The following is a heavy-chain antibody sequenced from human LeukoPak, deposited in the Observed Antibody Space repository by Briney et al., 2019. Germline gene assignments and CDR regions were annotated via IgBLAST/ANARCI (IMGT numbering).Heavy chain of an antibody. D-gene: IGHD3-10*01. CDR1: GDSVSSNSAA. Sequence: SQTLSLTCAISGDSVSSNSAAWNWIRQSPSIGLEWLGRTNYRSKWYNDYVVSVKSRITINPDTSKDQYSLQLNSVTPEHTAVYYCARAPLYYYGSGSYYKTTWGQGTLVTVSS. CDR2: TNYRSKWYN. V-gene: IGHV6-1*01. J-gene: IGHJ5*02. CDR3: ARAPLYYYGSGSYYKTT.